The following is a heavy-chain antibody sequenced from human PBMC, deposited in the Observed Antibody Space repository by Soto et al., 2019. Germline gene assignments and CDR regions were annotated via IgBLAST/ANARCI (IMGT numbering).Heavy chain of an antibody. CDR3: GISPVDTSMIYSFDS. Sequence: KTVSLTCTVSGDSVTSGNYYWSWIRQPPGKGLEWIGHIYYSGSTNYSPSLKSRVTISLDTSNNQFSLKVTSVTAADTAVYYCGISPVDTSMIYSFDSWGQETLVTGS. D-gene: IGHD5-18*01. V-gene: IGHV4-61*01. CDR1: GDSVTSGNYY. J-gene: IGHJ5*01. CDR2: IYYSGST.